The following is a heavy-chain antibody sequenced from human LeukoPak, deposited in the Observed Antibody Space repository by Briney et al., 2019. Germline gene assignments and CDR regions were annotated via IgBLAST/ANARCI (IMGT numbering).Heavy chain of an antibody. CDR3: ATNGLRYFDWLPRFDY. Sequence: VASVKVSCKASGYTFTSYGISWVRQAPGQGLEWMGWISAYNGNTNYAQKLQGRVTMTTDTSTSTACMELRSLRSDDTAVYYCATNGLRYFDWLPRFDYWGQGTLVTVSS. J-gene: IGHJ4*02. V-gene: IGHV1-18*01. CDR1: GYTFTSYG. CDR2: ISAYNGNT. D-gene: IGHD3-9*01.